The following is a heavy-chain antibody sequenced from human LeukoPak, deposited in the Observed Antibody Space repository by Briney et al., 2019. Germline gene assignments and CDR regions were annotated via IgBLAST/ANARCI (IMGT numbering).Heavy chain of an antibody. V-gene: IGHV3-48*03. CDR3: ARGGGSYRV. D-gene: IGHD1-26*01. CDR2: ISSSGSSI. CDR1: GFTFSSYE. Sequence: GGSLRLSCAASGFTFSSYEMNWVRQAPGKGLEWGSYISSSGSSIYYADSVKGRFTISRDNAKNSLYLQVNSLRAEDTAVYYCARGGGSYRVWGQGTLVTVSS. J-gene: IGHJ4*02.